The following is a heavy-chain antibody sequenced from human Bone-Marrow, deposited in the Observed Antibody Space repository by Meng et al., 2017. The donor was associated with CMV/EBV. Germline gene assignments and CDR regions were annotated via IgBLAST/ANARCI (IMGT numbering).Heavy chain of an antibody. V-gene: IGHV1-8*03. CDR3: AARIVGARHAFDI. CDR2: MNPNSGNT. D-gene: IGHD1-26*01. CDR1: GYTFTTYD. Sequence: ASVKVSCKASGYTFTTYDINWVRQATGQGLEWMGWMNPNSGNTGYAQKFQGRVTITADKSTSTAYMELSSLRSEDTAVYYCAARIVGARHAFDIWGQGTMVTVSS. J-gene: IGHJ3*02.